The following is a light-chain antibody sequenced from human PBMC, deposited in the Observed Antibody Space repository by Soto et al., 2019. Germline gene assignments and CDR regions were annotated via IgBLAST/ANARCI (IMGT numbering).Light chain of an antibody. J-gene: IGKJ1*01. V-gene: IGKV2-30*01. CDR3: MQGTHWPRA. CDR1: QSLVSSDGNTY. CDR2: KIS. Sequence: DVVMTQSPLSLPVTLGQPASISCRSSQSLVSSDGNTYLHWFQQRPGQSPRRLIYKISNRDSGVPDRFSGSGSVTDFTLKISRVEAEDVGVYYCMQGTHWPRAFGQGTKVEIK.